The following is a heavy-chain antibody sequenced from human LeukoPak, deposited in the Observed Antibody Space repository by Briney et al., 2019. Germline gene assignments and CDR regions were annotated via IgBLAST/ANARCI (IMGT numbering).Heavy chain of an antibody. CDR2: ISSSSSYK. CDR1: GFTFSSYG. D-gene: IGHD6-25*01. Sequence: GGSLRLSCAASGFTFSSYGMHWVRQAPGKGLEWVSSISSSSSYKYYTDSVKGRFTISRDNAKNSLYLQMNSLRAEDTAVYYCARSAARTYYWGQGTLVTVSS. J-gene: IGHJ4*02. CDR3: ARSAARTYY. V-gene: IGHV3-21*01.